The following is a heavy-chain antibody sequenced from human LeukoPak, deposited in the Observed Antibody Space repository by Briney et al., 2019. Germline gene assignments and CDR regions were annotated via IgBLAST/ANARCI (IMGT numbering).Heavy chain of an antibody. V-gene: IGHV3-74*01. CDR3: ARGRMITFGGVIVPTFDY. D-gene: IGHD3-16*02. CDR2: INSDGINT. Sequence: GGSLRLSCAASGFTFSSDAMSWVRQAPGKGLVWVSRINSDGINTSYADSVKGRFTISRDNAKNSLYLQMNSLRAEDTALYYCARGRMITFGGVIVPTFDYWGQGTLVTVSS. J-gene: IGHJ4*02. CDR1: GFTFSSDA.